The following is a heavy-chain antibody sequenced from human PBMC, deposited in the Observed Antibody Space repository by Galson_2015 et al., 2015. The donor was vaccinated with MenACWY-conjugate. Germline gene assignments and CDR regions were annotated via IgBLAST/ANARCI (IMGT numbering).Heavy chain of an antibody. CDR1: GFSFNIYW. J-gene: IGHJ4*02. Sequence: SLRLSCAASGFSFNIYWMTWVRQAPGKGLEWVANIKPDGSEKYSVDSVKGRFTISRDNTKNSLYLQINSLRAEDTAVYYCVRARGFDYWGQGTLVTVSS. V-gene: IGHV3-7*03. CDR3: VRARGFDY. CDR2: IKPDGSEK.